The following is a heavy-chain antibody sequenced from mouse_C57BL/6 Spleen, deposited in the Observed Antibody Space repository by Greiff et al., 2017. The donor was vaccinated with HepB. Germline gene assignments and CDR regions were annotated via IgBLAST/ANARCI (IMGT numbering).Heavy chain of an antibody. CDR3: ARPGLLSYFDY. CDR2: ISSGSSTI. J-gene: IGHJ2*01. V-gene: IGHV5-17*01. CDR1: GFTFSDYG. Sequence: DVQLVESGGGLVKPGGSLKLSCAASGFTFSDYGMHWVRQAPEKGLEWVAYISSGSSTIYYADTVKGGFTISRDNAKNTLFLQMTSLWSEDTAMYYCARPGLLSYFDYWGQGTTLTVSS.